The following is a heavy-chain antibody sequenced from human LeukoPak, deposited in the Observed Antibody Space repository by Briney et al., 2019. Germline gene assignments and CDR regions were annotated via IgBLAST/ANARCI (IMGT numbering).Heavy chain of an antibody. V-gene: IGHV3-48*02. CDR1: GFTFSSYS. CDR2: ITGSTRTI. Sequence: PGGSLRLSCAAFGFTFSSYSMTWVRQAPGKGLEWVSYITGSTRTIYYADSVKGRFTISRDKAKNSLFLQMNSLRDEDTAVYYCARDRGTGWAIDYWGQGTLVTVSS. D-gene: IGHD6-19*01. J-gene: IGHJ4*02. CDR3: ARDRGTGWAIDY.